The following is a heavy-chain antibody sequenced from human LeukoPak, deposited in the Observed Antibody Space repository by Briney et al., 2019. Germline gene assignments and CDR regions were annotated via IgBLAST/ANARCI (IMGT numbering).Heavy chain of an antibody. CDR2: ISSSSSYI. V-gene: IGHV3-21*01. D-gene: IGHD1-1*01. Sequence: GGSLRLSCAASGFTFRSYSMNWVRQAPGKGLEWVSSISSSSSYIYYADSVKGRFTISRDNAKNSLYLQMNSLRAEDTAVYYCASPRTGAFDIWGQGTMVTVSS. CDR1: GFTFRSYS. J-gene: IGHJ3*02. CDR3: ASPRTGAFDI.